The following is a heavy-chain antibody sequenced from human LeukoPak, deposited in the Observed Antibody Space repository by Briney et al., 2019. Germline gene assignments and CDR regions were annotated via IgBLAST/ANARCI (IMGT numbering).Heavy chain of an antibody. CDR2: IYYSGST. V-gene: IGHV4-31*03. CDR3: ARAASITNWFDP. Sequence: SETLSLTSTVSGGSISSGGYYWSWIRQHPGKGLEWIGYIYYSGSTYYNPSLTSRVTISVDTSKNQFSLKLSSVTAADTAVYYCARAASITNWFDPWGRGTLVTVSS. CDR1: GGSISSGGYY. J-gene: IGHJ5*02. D-gene: IGHD3-10*01.